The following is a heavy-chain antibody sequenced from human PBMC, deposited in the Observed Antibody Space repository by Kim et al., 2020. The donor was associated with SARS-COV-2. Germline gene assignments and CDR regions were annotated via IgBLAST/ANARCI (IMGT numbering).Heavy chain of an antibody. V-gene: IGHV3-33*05. Sequence: GGSLRLSCAASGFTFSSYGMHWVRQAPGKGLEWVAVISYDGSNKYYADSVKGRFTISRDNSKNTLYLQMNSLRAEDTAVYYCARGPLGIAAYYGMDVWGQGTTVTVSS. J-gene: IGHJ6*02. CDR3: ARGPLGIAAYYGMDV. CDR1: GFTFSSYG. D-gene: IGHD2-2*03. CDR2: ISYDGSNK.